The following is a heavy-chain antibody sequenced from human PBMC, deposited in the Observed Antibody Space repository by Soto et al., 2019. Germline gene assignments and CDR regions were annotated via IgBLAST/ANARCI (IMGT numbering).Heavy chain of an antibody. Sequence: GESLKISCKGSGYSFTSYWISWVRQMPGKDLEWMGKIDPSDSYTNYSPSFQGHVTISADKSISTAYLQWSSLKASDTAMYYCARHGSAGSIAARQGYYFYYGMDVWGQGTTVTVSS. CDR1: GYSFTSYW. J-gene: IGHJ6*02. CDR2: IDPSDSYT. D-gene: IGHD6-6*01. CDR3: ARHGSAGSIAARQGYYFYYGMDV. V-gene: IGHV5-10-1*01.